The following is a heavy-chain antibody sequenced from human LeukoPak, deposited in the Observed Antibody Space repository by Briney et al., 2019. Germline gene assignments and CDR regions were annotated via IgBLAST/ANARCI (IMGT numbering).Heavy chain of an antibody. CDR3: ARGRRDGYKRGYYFDY. Sequence: WASVKVSCKASGGTFSSYAISWVRQAPGQGLEWMGGIIPIFGTANYAQKFQGRVTITADESTSTAYMELSSLRSEDTAVYYCARGRRDGYKRGYYFDYWGQGTLVTVSS. CDR1: GGTFSSYA. D-gene: IGHD5-24*01. CDR2: IIPIFGTA. J-gene: IGHJ4*02. V-gene: IGHV1-69*13.